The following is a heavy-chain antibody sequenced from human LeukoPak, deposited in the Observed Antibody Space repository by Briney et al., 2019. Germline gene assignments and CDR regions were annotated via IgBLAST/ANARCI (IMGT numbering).Heavy chain of an antibody. D-gene: IGHD1-26*01. V-gene: IGHV3-30*04. CDR1: GFTFSSYA. Sequence: PGGSLRLSCAASGFTFSSYAMHWVRQAPGKGLEWVAVISYDGSNKYYADSVKGRFTISRDNSKNTLYLQMNSLRAEDTAVYYCARCIVGATYSDAFDIWGQGTMVTVSS. CDR3: ARCIVGATYSDAFDI. CDR2: ISYDGSNK. J-gene: IGHJ3*02.